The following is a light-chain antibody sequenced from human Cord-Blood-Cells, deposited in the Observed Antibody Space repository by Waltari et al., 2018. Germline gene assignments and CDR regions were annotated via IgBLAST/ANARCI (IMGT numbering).Light chain of an antibody. CDR1: SSDVGGYNY. CDR2: NVS. Sequence: QSALTQPRSVSGSPGQSVTISCTGTSSDVGGYNYVSWYQQHPGNAPKLRIYNVSKRPSWVPDRFSGCKSGNTASLTISGVQAEDEADYYCCSDAGSVVFGGGTKLTVL. J-gene: IGLJ2*01. V-gene: IGLV2-11*01. CDR3: CSDAGSVV.